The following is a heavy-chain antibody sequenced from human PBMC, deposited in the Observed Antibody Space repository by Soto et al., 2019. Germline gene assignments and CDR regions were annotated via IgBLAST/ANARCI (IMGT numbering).Heavy chain of an antibody. CDR3: AKSEVPEIVFFGMDV. J-gene: IGHJ6*02. CDR1: GFSFSNYA. Sequence: GGSLRLSCAASGFSFSNYAMTWVRQAPGKGLEWVSTISSGGGDTYHADAVKGRFTISRDNSKSTLYLQMSSLRTDDTAVYFCAKSEVPEIVFFGMDVLGQGTTVTVSS. D-gene: IGHD3-3*01. CDR2: ISSGGGDT. V-gene: IGHV3-23*01.